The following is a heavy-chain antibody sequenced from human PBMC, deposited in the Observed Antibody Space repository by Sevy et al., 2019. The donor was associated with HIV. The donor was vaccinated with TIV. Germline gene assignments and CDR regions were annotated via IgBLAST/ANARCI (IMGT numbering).Heavy chain of an antibody. CDR2: IYYTGKT. CDR1: GGSISTYY. V-gene: IGHV4-59*01. D-gene: IGHD2-21*02. Sequence: SETLSLTCTVSGGSISTYYWSWIRQPPGKGLQWIGYIYYTGKTNYNPALHTPVTMSIDTSKNQFSLRLSSVTSADTAMYYCARLSRNNVVLTGVRRDGFDVWGQGTMVTVSS. CDR3: ARLSRNNVVLTGVRRDGFDV. J-gene: IGHJ3*01.